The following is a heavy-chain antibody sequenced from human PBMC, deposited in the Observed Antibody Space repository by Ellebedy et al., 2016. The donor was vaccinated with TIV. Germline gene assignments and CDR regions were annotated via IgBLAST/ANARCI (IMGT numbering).Heavy chain of an antibody. Sequence: PGGSLRLSCTASGLIFSTYGMHWVRQAPGKGLEWVAFIWYDGGNKYYADSVKGRFTISRDNSKNTLYLQMNSLGVEDTAVFYCARDRHVDRGDCLDYWGQGTLVTVSS. V-gene: IGHV3-33*01. J-gene: IGHJ4*02. CDR1: GLIFSTYG. CDR2: IWYDGGNK. D-gene: IGHD2-21*02. CDR3: ARDRHVDRGDCLDY.